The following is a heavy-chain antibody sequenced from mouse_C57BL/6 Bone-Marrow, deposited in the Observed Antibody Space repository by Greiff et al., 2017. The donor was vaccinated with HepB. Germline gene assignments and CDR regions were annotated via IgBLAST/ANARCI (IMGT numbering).Heavy chain of an antibody. CDR3: VRQTYYGSTWDY. CDR1: GFSFNTYA. D-gene: IGHD1-1*01. J-gene: IGHJ2*01. Sequence: EVQVVESGGGLVQPKGSLKLSCAASGFSFNTYAMNWVRQAPGKGLEWVARIRSKSNNYATYYADSVKDRFTISRDDSESMLYLQMNNLKTEDTAMYYCVRQTYYGSTWDYWGQGTTLTVSS. CDR2: IRSKSNNYAT. V-gene: IGHV10-1*01.